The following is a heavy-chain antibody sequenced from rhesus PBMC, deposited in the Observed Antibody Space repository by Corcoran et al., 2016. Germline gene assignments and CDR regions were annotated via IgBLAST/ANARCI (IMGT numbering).Heavy chain of an antibody. CDR2: IYWDDDK. V-gene: IGHV2-174*01. CDR3: ARGYSGNYGLDS. J-gene: IGHJ6*01. CDR1: GFSLTTSGMG. Sequence: QVTLKESGPALVKPTQTLTLTCTFSGFSLTTSGMGVGWIRQPPGKALEWLALIYWDDDKRYSTYLKSRLTISKDTYKNQVVLTMTNMDPVDTATYYCARGYSGNYGLDSWGQGVVVTVSS. D-gene: IGHD1-44*01.